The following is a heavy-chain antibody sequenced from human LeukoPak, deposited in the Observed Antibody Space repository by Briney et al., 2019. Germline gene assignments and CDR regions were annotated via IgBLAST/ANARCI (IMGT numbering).Heavy chain of an antibody. J-gene: IGHJ5*02. D-gene: IGHD2-21*02. CDR3: ARTPSVVVTASPWLGWFDP. V-gene: IGHV1-69*13. CDR2: IIPIFGRV. CDR1: GGTFSNYA. Sequence: SVKVSCKASGGTFSNYAISWVRQAPGQGLEWMGGIIPIFGRVNYAQKFQGRVTITADESTSTAYMELSSLRSEDTAVYYCARTPSVVVTASPWLGWFDPWGQGTLVTVSS.